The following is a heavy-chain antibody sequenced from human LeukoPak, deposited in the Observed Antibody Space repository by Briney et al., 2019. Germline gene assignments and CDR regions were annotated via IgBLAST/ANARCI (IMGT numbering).Heavy chain of an antibody. CDR2: ISSSGSTI. D-gene: IGHD3-22*01. CDR3: AREYYYDSKGFST. Sequence: KPGGPLRLSCAVSGFTFSDYYMTWIRQAPGKGLEWVSDISSSGSTIRYADSVKGRFTISRDNAKDSLYLQMNSLRAEDSAMYYCAREYYYDSKGFSTWGQGTLVTVSS. CDR1: GFTFSDYY. J-gene: IGHJ4*02. V-gene: IGHV3-11*01.